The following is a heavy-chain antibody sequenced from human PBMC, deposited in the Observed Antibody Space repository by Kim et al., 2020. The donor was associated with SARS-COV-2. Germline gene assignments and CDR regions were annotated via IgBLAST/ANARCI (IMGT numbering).Heavy chain of an antibody. CDR1: GFTFSSYA. D-gene: IGHD5-18*01. CDR2: ISYDGSNK. J-gene: IGHJ5*02. V-gene: IGHV3-30*04. Sequence: GGSLRLSCAASGFTFSSYAMHWVRQAPGKGLEWVAVISYDGSNKYYADSVKGRFTISRDNSKNTLYLQMNSLRAEDTAVYYCASGAIRGYSYTTVVKENWFDPWGQGTLVTVSS. CDR3: ASGAIRGYSYTTVVKENWFDP.